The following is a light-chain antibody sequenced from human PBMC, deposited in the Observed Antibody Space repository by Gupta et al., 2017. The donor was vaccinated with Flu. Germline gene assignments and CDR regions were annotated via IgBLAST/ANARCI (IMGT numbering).Light chain of an antibody. CDR2: DAS. CDR3: QQDDNLFT. J-gene: IGKJ3*01. Sequence: SPSSLSASVGDRVTSTCQASQDISNYLNWYQQKPGKAPKLLIYDASKWETGVPSRFSGSGSGTDFTFTSSSLQPEDIATYYWQQDDNLFTFGPGTKVDIK. V-gene: IGKV1-33*01. CDR1: QDISNY.